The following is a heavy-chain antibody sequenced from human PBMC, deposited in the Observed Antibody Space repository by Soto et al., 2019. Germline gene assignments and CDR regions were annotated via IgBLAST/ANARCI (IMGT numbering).Heavy chain of an antibody. J-gene: IGHJ6*02. Sequence: SETLSLTCTVSGGSVSSGSNYWSWIRQPPGMGLEWIGYIHSSGSTNYNPSLKSRVPISVDTSKNQFSLKLGSVTAADTAVFYCARRCGGDCFSYYGMDVWGQGTTVTVSS. CDR3: ARRCGGDCFSYYGMDV. V-gene: IGHV4-61*01. CDR1: GGSVSSGSNY. D-gene: IGHD2-21*02. CDR2: IHSSGST.